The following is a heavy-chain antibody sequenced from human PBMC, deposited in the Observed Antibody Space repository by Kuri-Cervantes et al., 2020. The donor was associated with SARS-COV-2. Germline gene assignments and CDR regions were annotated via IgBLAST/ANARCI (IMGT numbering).Heavy chain of an antibody. V-gene: IGHV1-24*01. CDR1: GYTFTSYG. Sequence: ASVKVSCKASGYTFTSYGISWVRQAPGKGLEWMGGFDPEDGETIYAQKFQGRVTMTEDTSTDTAYMELSSLRSEDTAVYYCATGGWNNNFDYWGQGTLVTVSS. CDR3: ATGGWNNNFDY. D-gene: IGHD1/OR15-1a*01. J-gene: IGHJ4*02. CDR2: FDPEDGET.